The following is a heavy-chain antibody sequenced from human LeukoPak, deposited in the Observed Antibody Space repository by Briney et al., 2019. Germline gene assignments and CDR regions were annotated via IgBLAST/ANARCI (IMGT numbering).Heavy chain of an antibody. J-gene: IGHJ6*03. CDR1: GGSITSYY. CDR2: IYYSGST. D-gene: IGHD3-3*01. V-gene: IGHV4-59*01. CDR3: ARDDRPYYDFWSGYSGDYYMDV. Sequence: SETLSLTCTVSGGSITSYYWSWIRQPPGNGLEWIGYIYYSGSTNYNPYLKSRVTISVDTSKNQFSLKLSSVTAADTAVYYCARDDRPYYDFWSGYSGDYYMDVWGKGTTVTVSS.